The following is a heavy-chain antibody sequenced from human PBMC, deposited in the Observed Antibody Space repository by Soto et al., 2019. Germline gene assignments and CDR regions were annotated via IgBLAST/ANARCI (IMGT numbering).Heavy chain of an antibody. Sequence: QVQLVQSGAEVKKPGASVKVSCKASGYTFTSYDINWVRQATGQGLEWMGWMNPNSGNTGYAQKFQGRDTKHRNTSISTAYTELSSLRSEDTAVYYCVASRMVRGVRYGMDVWGQGTTVTVSS. CDR3: VASRMVRGVRYGMDV. D-gene: IGHD3-10*01. CDR1: GYTFTSYD. J-gene: IGHJ6*02. V-gene: IGHV1-8*01. CDR2: MNPNSGNT.